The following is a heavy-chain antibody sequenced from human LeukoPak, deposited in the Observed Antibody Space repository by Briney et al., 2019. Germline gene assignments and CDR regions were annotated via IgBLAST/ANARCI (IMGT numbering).Heavy chain of an antibody. CDR3: ATFGLITPRVFSQPRSGNFDY. CDR2: FDPEDGET. Sequence: ASVKVSCKASGYTFTGYYMHWVRQAPGKGLEWMGGFDPEDGETIYAQKFQGRVTMTEDTSTDTAYMELSSLRSEDTAVYYCATFGLITPRVFSQPRSGNFDYWGQGTLVTVSS. CDR1: GYTFTGYY. V-gene: IGHV1-24*01. D-gene: IGHD3/OR15-3a*01. J-gene: IGHJ4*02.